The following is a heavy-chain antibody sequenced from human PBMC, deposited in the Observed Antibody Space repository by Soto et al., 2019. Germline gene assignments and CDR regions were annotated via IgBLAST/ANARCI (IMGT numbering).Heavy chain of an antibody. CDR2: ISYDGSNK. V-gene: IGHV3-30*18. J-gene: IGHJ4*02. CDR3: AKDRLIQIWTNYFDY. CDR1: GFTFSSYG. Sequence: QVRLVESGGGVVQPGRSLRLSCAASGFTFSSYGMHWVRQAPGKWLEWVAVISYDGSNKYYADSVKGRFNISRDNSKNTLYVQMKSLRAEDTAVYYCAKDRLIQIWTNYFDYWGQGTLVTVSS. D-gene: IGHD5-18*01.